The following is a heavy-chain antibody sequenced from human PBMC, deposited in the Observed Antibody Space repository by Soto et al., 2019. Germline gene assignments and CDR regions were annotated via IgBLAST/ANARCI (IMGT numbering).Heavy chain of an antibody. V-gene: IGHV3-49*04. D-gene: IGHD6-6*01. CDR3: TRPNRAARPLVWTYYYYGMDV. J-gene: IGHJ6*02. CDR2: IRSKAYGGTT. CDR1: GFTFGDYA. Sequence: GGSLRLSCTASGFTFGDYAMSWVRQAPGKGLEWVGFIRSKAYGGTTEYAAPVKGRFTISRDDSKSIAYLKMNSLKTEDLAVYYCTRPNRAARPLVWTYYYYGMDVWGQGTTVTVSS.